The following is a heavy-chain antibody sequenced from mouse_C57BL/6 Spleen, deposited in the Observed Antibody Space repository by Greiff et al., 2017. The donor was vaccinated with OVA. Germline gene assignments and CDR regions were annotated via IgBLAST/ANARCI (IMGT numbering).Heavy chain of an antibody. V-gene: IGHV1-59*01. D-gene: IGHD3-2*02. J-gene: IGHJ2*01. Sequence: VQLQQPGAELVRPGTSVKLSCKASGYTFTSYWMHWVKQRPGQGLEWIGVIDPSDSYTNYNQKFKGKATLTVDTSSSTAYMQLSSLTSEDSAVYYCARRAQAPYFDYWGQGTTLTVSS. CDR1: GYTFTSYW. CDR2: IDPSDSYT. CDR3: ARRAQAPYFDY.